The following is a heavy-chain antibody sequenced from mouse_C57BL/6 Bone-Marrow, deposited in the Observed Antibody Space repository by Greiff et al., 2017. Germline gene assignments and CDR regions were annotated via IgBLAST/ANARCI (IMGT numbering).Heavy chain of an antibody. CDR3: ARHQTGLAY. CDR2: ISSGGSYT. V-gene: IGHV5-6*01. D-gene: IGHD4-1*01. Sequence: EVQLQESGGDLVKPGGSLKLSCAASGFTFSSYGMSWVRQTPDKRLEWVATISSGGSYTYYPDSVKGRFTISRDNAKNTLYLQMSSLKSEDTSMYYCARHQTGLAYWGQGTLVTVSA. J-gene: IGHJ3*01. CDR1: GFTFSSYG.